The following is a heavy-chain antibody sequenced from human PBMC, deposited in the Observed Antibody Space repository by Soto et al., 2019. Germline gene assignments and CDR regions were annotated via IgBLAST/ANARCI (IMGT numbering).Heavy chain of an antibody. CDR2: ISATGGGT. CDR3: AKDRRAGRNPAFYFDF. J-gene: IGHJ4*02. CDR1: VFKFSNYA. Sequence: PVGSLRLSCASSVFKFSNYAMSCVRHSPGKWLEWVSLISATGGGTYYADSVKGRFTISRDNSHNTLYLQAHSLTAEDTAVYYCAKDRRAGRNPAFYFDFLGQGAQVTVSS. V-gene: IGHV3-23*01.